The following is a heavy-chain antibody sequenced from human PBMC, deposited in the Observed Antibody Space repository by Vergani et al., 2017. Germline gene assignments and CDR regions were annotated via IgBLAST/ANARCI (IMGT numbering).Heavy chain of an antibody. J-gene: IGHJ6*03. V-gene: IGHV3-11*04. Sequence: QAHLVESGGGLVKPGGSLRLSCAASGFTSSDFYMALIRQAPGNGLEWVAYISKSGHAIHYADSVKGRFTISRDNVKNSLYLQMNSRRAEDTAVYYCARVQNGGYMDVWGKGTTVTVSS. CDR1: GFTSSDFY. CDR2: ISKSGHAI. D-gene: IGHD3-10*01. CDR3: ARVQNGGYMDV.